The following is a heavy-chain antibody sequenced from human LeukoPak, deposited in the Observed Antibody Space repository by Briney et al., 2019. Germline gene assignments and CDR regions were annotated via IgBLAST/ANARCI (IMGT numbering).Heavy chain of an antibody. J-gene: IGHJ4*02. D-gene: IGHD6-13*01. CDR2: ISGSGGST. Sequence: GGSLRLSCAASGFTFSSYAMSWIRQAPEKGLEWVSAISGSGGSTYYADSVKGRFTISRDNSKNTLYLQMNSLRAEDTAVYYCAKDLLQQLAFDYWGQGTLVTVSS. CDR1: GFTFSSYA. CDR3: AKDLLQQLAFDY. V-gene: IGHV3-23*01.